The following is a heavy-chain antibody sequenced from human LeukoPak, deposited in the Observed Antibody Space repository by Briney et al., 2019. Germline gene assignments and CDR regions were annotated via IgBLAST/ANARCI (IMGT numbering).Heavy chain of an antibody. D-gene: IGHD1-26*01. CDR2: INPNSGGT. J-gene: IGHJ1*01. CDR3: ARAQELLRFSIYFQH. CDR1: GYTFTGYY. Sequence: ASVKVSCKASGYTFTGYYMHWVRQAPGQGIEWMGRINPNSGGTNYAQKFQGRVTMTRDTSISTAYMELSRLRSDDTAVYYCARAQELLRFSIYFQHWGQGTLVTVSS. V-gene: IGHV1-2*06.